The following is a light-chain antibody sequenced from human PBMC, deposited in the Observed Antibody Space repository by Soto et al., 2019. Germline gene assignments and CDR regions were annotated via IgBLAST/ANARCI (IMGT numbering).Light chain of an antibody. J-gene: IGLJ1*01. CDR3: SSYRSSITYV. CDR1: SSDVGGYNY. V-gene: IGLV2-14*01. CDR2: EVT. Sequence: QSVLTQPASGSGSPGQSITISCTGTSSDVGGYNYVSWYQQHPGKAPKLMIYEVTNRPSGVSNRFSGSKSGNTASLTISGLRAEDEADYYCSSYRSSITYVFGTGTKVTVL.